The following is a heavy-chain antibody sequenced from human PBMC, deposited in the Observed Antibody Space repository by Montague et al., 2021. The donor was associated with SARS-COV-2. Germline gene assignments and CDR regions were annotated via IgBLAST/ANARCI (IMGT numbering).Heavy chain of an antibody. D-gene: IGHD2-2*01. CDR2: IYYDGYT. CDR3: ARDAIGAAGGYGMDV. CDR1: GGSISSGGYY. V-gene: IGHV4-31*03. Sequence: TLSLTCTVSGGSISSGGYYWSWIRQHPGKGLEWIGYIYYDGYTYYNPSLKSRVTISVDTSKNQFSLNLSSVTAADTAVYYCARDAIGAAGGYGMDVWGQGPTVTVSS. J-gene: IGHJ6*02.